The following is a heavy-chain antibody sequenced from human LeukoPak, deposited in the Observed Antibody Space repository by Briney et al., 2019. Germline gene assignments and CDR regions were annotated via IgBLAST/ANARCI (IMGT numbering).Heavy chain of an antibody. J-gene: IGHJ3*02. CDR1: GYTFTGYY. CDR3: AGLLWFGESSYDAFHI. Sequence: GASVKVSCKASGYTFTGYYMHWVRQAPGQGLEWMGWINPNSGGTNYAQKFQGRVTMTRDTSISTAYMQLSSPSSDDTAVYYCAGLLWFGESSYDAFHIWGQGTMVPASS. CDR2: INPNSGGT. V-gene: IGHV1-2*02. D-gene: IGHD3-10*01.